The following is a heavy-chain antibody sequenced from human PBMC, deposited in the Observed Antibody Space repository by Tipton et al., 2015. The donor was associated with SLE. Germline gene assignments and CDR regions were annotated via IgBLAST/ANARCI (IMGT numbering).Heavy chain of an antibody. CDR1: GGSFSGYY. D-gene: IGHD2-15*01. V-gene: IGHV4-34*01. CDR3: ARPLSGSGGVFDY. Sequence: TLSLTCAVYGGSFSGYYWSWIRQPPGKGPEWIGEINHSGSTNYNPSLKSRVTISVDTSKNQFSLKLSSVTAADTAVYYCARPLSGSGGVFDYWGQGTLVTV. J-gene: IGHJ4*02. CDR2: INHSGST.